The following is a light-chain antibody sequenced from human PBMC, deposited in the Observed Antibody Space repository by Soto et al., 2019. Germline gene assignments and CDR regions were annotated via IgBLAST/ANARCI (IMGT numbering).Light chain of an antibody. Sequence: EIGLTQSPGTLSLSPGERATLSCRASQSVSSSYLAWYQQKPGQAPRLLIYDASSRATGIPDRFSGSGSGTDFTLTISRLEPEDFAVYYCQQYGSSPPYTFGQGTKLAIK. CDR2: DAS. CDR1: QSVSSSY. V-gene: IGKV3-20*01. CDR3: QQYGSSPPYT. J-gene: IGKJ2*01.